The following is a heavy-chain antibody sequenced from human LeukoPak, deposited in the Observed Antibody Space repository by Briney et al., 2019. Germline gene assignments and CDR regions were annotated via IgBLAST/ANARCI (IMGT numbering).Heavy chain of an antibody. CDR1: GYTFTGYY. CDR2: INPNNGGT. CDR3: ARDVTMEYTGTFDP. J-gene: IGHJ5*02. D-gene: IGHD4/OR15-4a*01. V-gene: IGHV1-2*02. Sequence: GASVTVSCKASGYTFTGYYMHWVRQAPGQGLEWMGWINPNNGGTNYSQNFQGRVTMTRDTSISTAYMELNRLTSDDTAVYYCARDVTMEYTGTFDPWGQGTLVTVSP.